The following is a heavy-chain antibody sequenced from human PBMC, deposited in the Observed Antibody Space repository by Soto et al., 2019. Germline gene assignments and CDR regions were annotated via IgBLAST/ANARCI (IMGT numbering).Heavy chain of an antibody. V-gene: IGHV3-7*01. Sequence: LRLSCAASGFTFSSYWMSWVRQAPGKGLEWVANIKQDGSEKYYVDSVKGRFTISRDNAKNSLYLQMNSLRAEDTAVYYCARDVIAVDRYYYYYYGMDVWGQGTTVTVSS. CDR1: GFTFSSYW. D-gene: IGHD6-19*01. J-gene: IGHJ6*02. CDR3: ARDVIAVDRYYYYYYGMDV. CDR2: IKQDGSEK.